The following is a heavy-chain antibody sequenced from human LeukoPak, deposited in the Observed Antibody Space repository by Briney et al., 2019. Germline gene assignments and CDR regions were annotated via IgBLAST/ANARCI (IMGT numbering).Heavy chain of an antibody. CDR2: ISAYNGNT. D-gene: IGHD3-22*01. CDR1: GYIFISYD. V-gene: IGHV1-18*01. J-gene: IGHJ4*02. Sequence: GASVKVSCKASGYIFISYDISWVRQAPGQGLEWMGWISAYNGNTNYAQKFQGRVTMTTDTSTRTAYMELRSLRSDDTAVCYCANRHYDSSGYWYVDWGQGTLVTVSS. CDR3: ANRHYDSSGYWYVD.